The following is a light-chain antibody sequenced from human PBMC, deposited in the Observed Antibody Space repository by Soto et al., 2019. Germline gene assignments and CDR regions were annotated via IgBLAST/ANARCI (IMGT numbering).Light chain of an antibody. J-gene: IGKJ1*01. Sequence: DIQMTQSPSALSASVGDRVTITCRASQNIHSWLAWYQKKPGKVPKLLIYDASSVKSGVPSMFSGSRSGTEFTLTINSLQPDEFATYDCQQYSSFWTFCQGTKVEIK. CDR2: DAS. V-gene: IGKV1-5*01. CDR3: QQYSSFWT. CDR1: QNIHSW.